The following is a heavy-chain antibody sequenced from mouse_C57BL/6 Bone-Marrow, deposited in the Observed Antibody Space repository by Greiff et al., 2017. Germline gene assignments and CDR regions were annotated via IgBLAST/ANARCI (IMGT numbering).Heavy chain of an antibody. J-gene: IGHJ1*03. CDR3: ARSSMVTTLGSYWYFGV. CDR2: IYPGGGYT. Sequence: QVQLQQSGAELVRPGTSVTMSCKASGYTFTNYWIGWAKQRPGHGLEWIGDIYPGGGYTNYNEKFKGKATLTADKSSSTAYMPFSSLTSEDSAIYYCARSSMVTTLGSYWYFGVWGTGTTVTVST. CDR1: GYTFTNYW. V-gene: IGHV1-63*01. D-gene: IGHD2-2*01.